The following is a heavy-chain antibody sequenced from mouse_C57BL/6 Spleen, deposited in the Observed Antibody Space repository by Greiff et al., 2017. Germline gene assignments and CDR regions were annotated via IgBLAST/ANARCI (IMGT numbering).Heavy chain of an antibody. CDR2: SRNKANDYTT. J-gene: IGHJ1*03. CDR3: ARGAVTGTDWYVDV. V-gene: IGHV7-1*01. Sequence: EVKVVESGGGLVQSGRSLRLSCATSGFTFSDFYMEWVRQAPGKGLEWIAASRNKANDYTTEYSASGKGRFIVSRDTSQSILYLQMNALRAEDTAIYYWARGAVTGTDWYVDVWGTGTTVTVSS. CDR1: GFTFSDFY. D-gene: IGHD4-1*01.